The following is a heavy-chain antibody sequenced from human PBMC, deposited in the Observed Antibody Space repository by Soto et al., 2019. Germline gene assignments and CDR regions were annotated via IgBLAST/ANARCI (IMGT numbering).Heavy chain of an antibody. J-gene: IGHJ6*02. V-gene: IGHV1-2*04. D-gene: IGHD2-8*01. Sequence: ASVKVSCKASGYSFTDYHIHWVRQAPGQGLEWLGRINPKSGGTSTAQKFQGWVTMTTDTSISTASMGLTRLTSDDTAIYYCARGDSTDCSNGVCSFFYNHDMDVWGQGTTVTVSS. CDR2: INPKSGGT. CDR1: GYSFTDYH. CDR3: ARGDSTDCSNGVCSFFYNHDMDV.